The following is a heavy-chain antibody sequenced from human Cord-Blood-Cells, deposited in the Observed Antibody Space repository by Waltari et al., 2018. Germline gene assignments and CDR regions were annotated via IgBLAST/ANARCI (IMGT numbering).Heavy chain of an antibody. CDR2: INHSGST. D-gene: IGHD2-2*02. J-gene: IGHJ1*01. V-gene: IGHV4-34*01. CDR1: GGSFSGYY. CDR3: ARGGDIVVVPAAIAYFQH. Sequence: QVQLQQWGAGLLKPSETLSLTCAVYGGSFSGYYWSWIGQPPAKGLEWIGEINHSGSTNYNPSLKSRVTISVDTSKNQFSLKLSSVTAADTAVYYCARGGDIVVVPAAIAYFQHWGQGTLVTVSS.